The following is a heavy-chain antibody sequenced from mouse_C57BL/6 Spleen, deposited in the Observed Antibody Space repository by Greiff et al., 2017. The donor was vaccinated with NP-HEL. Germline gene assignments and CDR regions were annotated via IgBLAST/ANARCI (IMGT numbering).Heavy chain of an antibody. CDR2: IDPEDGDT. CDR1: GFNIKDYY. CDR3: TTYRANYDEAY. J-gene: IGHJ3*01. Sequence: VQLQQSGAELVRPGASVMLSCTASGFNIKDYYMHWVKQRPEQGLEWIGRIDPEDGDTEYAPKFQGKATMTADTSSNTAYLQLSSLTSEDTAVYYCTTYRANYDEAYWGQGTLVTVSA. D-gene: IGHD2-4*01. V-gene: IGHV14-1*01.